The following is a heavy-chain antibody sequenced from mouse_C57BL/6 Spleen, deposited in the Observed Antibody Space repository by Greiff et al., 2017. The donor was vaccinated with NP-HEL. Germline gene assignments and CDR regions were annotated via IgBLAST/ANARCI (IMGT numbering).Heavy chain of an antibody. CDR3: ARELGRGGFAY. Sequence: DVMLVESGGGLVKPGGSLKLSCAASGFTFSDYGMHWVRQAPEKGLEWVAYISSGSSTIYYADTVKGRFTISRDNAKNTLFLQMTSLRSEDTAMYYCARELGRGGFAYWGQGTLVTVSA. J-gene: IGHJ3*01. CDR1: GFTFSDYG. D-gene: IGHD4-1*01. V-gene: IGHV5-17*01. CDR2: ISSGSSTI.